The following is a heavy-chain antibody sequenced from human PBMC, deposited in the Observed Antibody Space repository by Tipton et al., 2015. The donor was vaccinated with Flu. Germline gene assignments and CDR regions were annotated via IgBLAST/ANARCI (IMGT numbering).Heavy chain of an antibody. D-gene: IGHD1-1*01. CDR3: AREGDSAYNTQNHFDY. CDR1: DFSVTSDYY. J-gene: IGHJ4*02. Sequence: TLSLTCAVSDFSVTSDYYWGWVRQPPGRGLEWIGSIYHRGNIYYNPSLSSRVTISVDTSKNQLSLRLRSVTAADTAVYYCAREGDSAYNTQNHFDYWGQGTLVTVSS. V-gene: IGHV4-38-2*02. CDR2: IYHRGNI.